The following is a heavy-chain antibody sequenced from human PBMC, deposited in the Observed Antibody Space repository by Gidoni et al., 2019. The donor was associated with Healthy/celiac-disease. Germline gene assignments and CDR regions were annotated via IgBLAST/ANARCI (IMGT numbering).Heavy chain of an antibody. V-gene: IGHV3-11*01. Sequence: QVQLVDPGGGLVKPGGSLRLSCGASGFTFSDYYMSWIRQAPGKGLEWVSYISSSGSTIYYADSVKGRFTISRDNAKNSLYLQMNSLRAEDTAVYYCARVRGYSYVDAFDIWGQGTMVTVSS. CDR2: ISSSGSTI. CDR1: GFTFSDYY. D-gene: IGHD5-18*01. J-gene: IGHJ3*02. CDR3: ARVRGYSYVDAFDI.